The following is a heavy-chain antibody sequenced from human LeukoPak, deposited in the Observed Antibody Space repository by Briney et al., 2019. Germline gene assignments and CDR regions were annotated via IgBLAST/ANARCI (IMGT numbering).Heavy chain of an antibody. Sequence: ASVKVSCKASGYTFTGYYMHWVRQAPVQGLEWMGWINLNSGDTNYAQNFQGRVTMTRDTSVSTAYMELSSLRSDDTAVFYCAREYSGSYNPWGQGTLVTVSS. CDR2: INLNSGDT. D-gene: IGHD1-26*01. J-gene: IGHJ5*02. CDR3: AREYSGSYNP. CDR1: GYTFTGYY. V-gene: IGHV1-2*02.